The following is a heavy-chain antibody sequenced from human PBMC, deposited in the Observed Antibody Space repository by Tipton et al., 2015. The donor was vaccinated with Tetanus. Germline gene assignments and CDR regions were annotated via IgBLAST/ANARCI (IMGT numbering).Heavy chain of an antibody. D-gene: IGHD5-24*01. CDR3: ARGITDGYFRRLDY. V-gene: IGHV4-39*02. CDR2: IFYSGST. CDR1: GGSMNTRTFY. Sequence: LRLSCTVSGGSMNTRTFYWGWIRQSPGKGLEWIGSIFYSGSTYYNPSLRSRVSISVDTSKNQFSLTLKSVTAADTGVYFCARGITDGYFRRLDYWGQGTVVAVSP. J-gene: IGHJ4*02.